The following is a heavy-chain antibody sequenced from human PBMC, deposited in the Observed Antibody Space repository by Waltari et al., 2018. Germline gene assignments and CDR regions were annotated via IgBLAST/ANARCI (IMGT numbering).Heavy chain of an antibody. CDR2: IKSKTDGGTT. V-gene: IGHV3-15*01. J-gene: IGHJ6*02. CDR1: GLTFNNAW. CDR3: MDV. Sequence: EVQLVESGGGLVKPGRSLRLSCAVSGLTFNNAWMTWVRQTPGKGLEWVGRIKSKTDGGTTDYAAPVKGRFTISRDDSKNMFYLQMNSLKTEDTATYYGMDVWGLGTTVTVSS.